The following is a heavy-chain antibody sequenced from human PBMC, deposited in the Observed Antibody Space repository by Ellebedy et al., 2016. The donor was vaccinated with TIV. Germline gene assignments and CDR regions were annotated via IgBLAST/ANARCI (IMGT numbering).Heavy chain of an antibody. J-gene: IGHJ2*01. CDR2: INHRGST. V-gene: IGHV4-34*01. Sequence: SETLSLTCAVYGGSLSGPSWSWVRQPPGTWLEWIAEINHRGSTTYNQSLRSRVTISLDTSKHQFSLRLSAVTAADTAVYYWARGNFQDVDLDHWYFDRWGRGTLVTVSS. CDR3: ARGNFQDVDLDHWYFDR. CDR1: GGSLSGPS. D-gene: IGHD2/OR15-2a*01.